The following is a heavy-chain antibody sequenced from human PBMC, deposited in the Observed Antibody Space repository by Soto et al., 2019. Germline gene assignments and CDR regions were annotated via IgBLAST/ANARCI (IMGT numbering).Heavy chain of an antibody. D-gene: IGHD2-15*01. V-gene: IGHV3-53*01. Sequence: GGSLRLSCAASGFTVSSNYMSWVRQAPGKGLERVSVIYSGGSTYYADSVKGRFTISRDNSKNTLYLQMNSLRAEDTAVYYCARWMVAASYYYYYGMDVWGQGT. CDR2: IYSGGST. CDR1: GFTVSSNY. CDR3: ARWMVAASYYYYYGMDV. J-gene: IGHJ6*02.